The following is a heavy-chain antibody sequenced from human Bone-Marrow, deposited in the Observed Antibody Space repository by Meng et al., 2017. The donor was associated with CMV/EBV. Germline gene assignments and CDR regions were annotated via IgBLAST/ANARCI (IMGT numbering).Heavy chain of an antibody. D-gene: IGHD2-15*01. Sequence: GESLKISCAASGFTFSSYAMHWVRQAPGKGLEWVAVISYDGSNKYYADSVKGRFTISRDNSKNTLYLQMNSLRAEDTAVYYCARRVAATPHLNWVDPWGQGTLVTVSS. J-gene: IGHJ5*02. CDR1: GFTFSSYA. CDR2: ISYDGSNK. CDR3: ARRVAATPHLNWVDP. V-gene: IGHV3-30-3*01.